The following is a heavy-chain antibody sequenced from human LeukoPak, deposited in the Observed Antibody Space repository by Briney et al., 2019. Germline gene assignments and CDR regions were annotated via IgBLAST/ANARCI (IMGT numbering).Heavy chain of an antibody. CDR1: GFTFNTYA. V-gene: IGHV3-23*01. Sequence: GSPRLSCAASGFTFNTYAMSWVRQAPGKGLEWVSAISGSGGSTYYADSVRGRFTISRDDSKNTLYLQMNSLGAEDTAVYYCARNPFYYYGSGSSYFDYWGQGTLVTVSS. D-gene: IGHD3-10*01. CDR2: ISGSGGST. J-gene: IGHJ4*02. CDR3: ARNPFYYYGSGSSYFDY.